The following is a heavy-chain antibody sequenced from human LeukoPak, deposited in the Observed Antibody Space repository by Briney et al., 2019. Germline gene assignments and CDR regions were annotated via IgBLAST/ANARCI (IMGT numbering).Heavy chain of an antibody. V-gene: IGHV3-30-3*01. Sequence: LSLTCTVSGGSISSYYWSWIRQPPGKGLEWVAVISYDGSNKYYADSVKGRFTISRDNSKNTLYLQMNSLRAEDTAVYYCARPRGVPAALDYWGQGTLVTVSS. D-gene: IGHD2-2*01. CDR3: ARPRGVPAALDY. CDR1: GGSISSYY. CDR2: ISYDGSNK. J-gene: IGHJ4*02.